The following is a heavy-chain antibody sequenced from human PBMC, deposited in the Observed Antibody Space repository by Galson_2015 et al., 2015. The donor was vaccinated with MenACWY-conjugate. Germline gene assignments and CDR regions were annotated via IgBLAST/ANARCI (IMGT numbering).Heavy chain of an antibody. Sequence: SLRLSCAASGFTFSDYYMSWIRQAPGKGLEWVSYISSSSSYTNYADSVKGRFTISRDNAKNSLYLQMNSLRAEDTAVYYCARGKYQLLPFDYWGQGTLVTVSS. CDR2: ISSSSSYT. CDR1: GFTFSDYY. J-gene: IGHJ4*02. V-gene: IGHV3-11*05. CDR3: ARGKYQLLPFDY. D-gene: IGHD2-2*01.